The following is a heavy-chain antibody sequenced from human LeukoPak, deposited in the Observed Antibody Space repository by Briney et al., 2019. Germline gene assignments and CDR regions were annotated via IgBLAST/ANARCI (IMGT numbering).Heavy chain of an antibody. Sequence: GGSLRLSCVDSGFTFTNAWMSWARQAPGKGLEWIGRIKSKTDGETTSYAEPVRGRFTISRDDSKSAVYLQMNSLKIEDTAVYYCTTDLGTYYHGSQRLIPIDYWGQGTLVTVSS. CDR2: IKSKTDGETT. J-gene: IGHJ4*02. CDR3: TTDLGTYYHGSQRLIPIDY. CDR1: GFTFTNAW. D-gene: IGHD3-10*01. V-gene: IGHV3-15*01.